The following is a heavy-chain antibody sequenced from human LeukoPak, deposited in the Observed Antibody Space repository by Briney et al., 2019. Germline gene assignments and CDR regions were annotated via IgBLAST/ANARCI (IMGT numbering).Heavy chain of an antibody. CDR1: GFTFRSYA. CDR2: IRGSDGST. CDR3: AKAGHFYYYDMDV. V-gene: IGHV3-23*01. Sequence: SGGSLRLSCAASGFTFRSYAMSWVHQAPGKGLEWVSAIRGSDGSTYYADSVKGRFTISRDNPKNTLSLQMSSLRAEDTAVYYCAKAGHFYYYDMDVWGQGTTVTVSS. J-gene: IGHJ6*02.